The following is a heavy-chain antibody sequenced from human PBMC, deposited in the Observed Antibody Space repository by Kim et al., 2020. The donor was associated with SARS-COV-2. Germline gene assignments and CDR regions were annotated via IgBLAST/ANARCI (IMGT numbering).Heavy chain of an antibody. CDR3: ARGGGCVGGFCYLGGDY. CDR2: ISGSGGGT. Sequence: LSLTCAASGFTFNTYGMTWVRQAPGKGLEWVSVISGSGGGTNYADSVKGRFTISRDNSKNTLYLQMNNLRAEDTAVYFCARGGGCVGGFCYLGGDYWG. CDR1: GFTFNTYG. J-gene: IGHJ4*01. D-gene: IGHD2-21*01. V-gene: IGHV3-23*01.